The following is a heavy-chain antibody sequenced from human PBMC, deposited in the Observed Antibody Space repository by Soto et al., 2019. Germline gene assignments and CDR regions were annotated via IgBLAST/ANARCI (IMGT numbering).Heavy chain of an antibody. Sequence: PGESLKISCKGSGYSCTSYWISWVRQMPGKGLEWMGRIDPSDSCTNYSPSFQGHVTISADKSITTAYLQWSSLKASDTAMYYCARTAAAGKYYYGVDVWGQGTTVTVSS. D-gene: IGHD6-13*01. CDR3: ARTAAAGKYYYGVDV. J-gene: IGHJ6*02. CDR2: IDPSDSCT. V-gene: IGHV5-10-1*01. CDR1: GYSCTSYW.